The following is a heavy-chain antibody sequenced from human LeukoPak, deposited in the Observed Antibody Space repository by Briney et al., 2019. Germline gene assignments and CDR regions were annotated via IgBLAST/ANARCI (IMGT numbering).Heavy chain of an antibody. CDR3: AGGTGFIIKD. J-gene: IGHJ4*02. CDR2: IKQDGSEK. Sequence: GGSLRLSCAASGFTFSLYWMNWVRWAPGKGLEWVANIKQDGSEKNYVDSMKGRFTISRDNAKNSLYLQMNNLRVEDTAMYYCAGGTGFIIKDWGQGTLVTVSS. V-gene: IGHV3-7*03. CDR1: GFTFSLYW. D-gene: IGHD3-9*01.